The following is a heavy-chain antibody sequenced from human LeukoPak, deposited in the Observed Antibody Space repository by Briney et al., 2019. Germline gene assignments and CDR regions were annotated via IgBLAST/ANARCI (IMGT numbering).Heavy chain of an antibody. D-gene: IGHD6-19*01. V-gene: IGHV3-30-3*01. CDR1: GFTFNTDS. J-gene: IGHJ4*02. CDR3: ARVHSSGWYSIDY. CDR2: ISYIGSNK. Sequence: GGSLRLSCAASGFTFNTDSMHWVRQAPGKGLEWMAVISYIGSNKYYADSVKGRFTISGDDSKNTLYLQMNSVRVEDTAMYYCARVHSSGWYSIDYWGQGTLVTASS.